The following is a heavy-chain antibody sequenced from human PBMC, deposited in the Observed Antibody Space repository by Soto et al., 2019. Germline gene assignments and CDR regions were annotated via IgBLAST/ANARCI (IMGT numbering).Heavy chain of an antibody. Sequence: EVQLVESGGGLVQPGGSLRLSCAASGFTFSSYWMHWVRQAPGKGLVWVSRINSDGSSTSYADSVKGRFTISRDNAKNTLYLQMNSLSADGTAVYYCAREDIEVVPAAAPFDPWGQGTRVTVCS. CDR2: INSDGSST. CDR3: AREDIEVVPAAAPFDP. D-gene: IGHD2-2*01. J-gene: IGHJ5*02. V-gene: IGHV3-74*01. CDR1: GFTFSSYW.